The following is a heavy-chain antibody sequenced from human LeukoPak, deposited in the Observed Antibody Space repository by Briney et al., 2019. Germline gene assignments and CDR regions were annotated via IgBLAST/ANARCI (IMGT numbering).Heavy chain of an antibody. J-gene: IGHJ4*02. Sequence: SETLSLTCAVYGGSFSGYYWSWIRQPPGKGLEWIGEINHSGSTNYNPSLKSRVTISVDTSKNQFSLKLSSVTAADTAVYYCAACSYDYVWGSYRRPFDYWGQGTPVTVSS. CDR3: AACSYDYVWGSYRRPFDY. D-gene: IGHD3-16*02. CDR1: GGSFSGYY. CDR2: INHSGST. V-gene: IGHV4-34*01.